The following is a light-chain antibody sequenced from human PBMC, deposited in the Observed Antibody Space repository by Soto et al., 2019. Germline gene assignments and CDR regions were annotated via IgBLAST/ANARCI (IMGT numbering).Light chain of an antibody. J-gene: IGLJ1*01. V-gene: IGLV2-14*01. CDR3: NSYTSSSTLV. Sequence: QSVLTQPASVSGSPGQSITISCTGTSSDVGGYNYVSWYQHHPGKAPKLMIYEVSNRPSGVSYRFSGSKSGNTASLTISGLQAEDEADYYCNSYTSSSTLVFGTGTKVTVL. CDR1: SSDVGGYNY. CDR2: EVS.